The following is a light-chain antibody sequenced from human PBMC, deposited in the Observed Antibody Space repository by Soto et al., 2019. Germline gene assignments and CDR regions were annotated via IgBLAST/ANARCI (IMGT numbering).Light chain of an antibody. CDR3: QQYDSYSPM. V-gene: IGKV1-5*01. CDR2: DAS. Sequence: DILMTQSPSTLSASVGDRVTITCRASQSVRSWLAWYQQKPGVAPKVLIYDASRLQSGVPLRFSGGGSGTEFTLTISSLQPDDFATYYCQQYDSYSPMFGQGTKVEIK. J-gene: IGKJ1*01. CDR1: QSVRSW.